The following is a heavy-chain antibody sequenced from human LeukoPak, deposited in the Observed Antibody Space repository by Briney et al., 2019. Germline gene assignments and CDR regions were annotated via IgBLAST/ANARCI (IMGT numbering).Heavy chain of an antibody. CDR3: AKANWVSNADGVW. Sequence: PGGSLRLSCAASGFSFTNYAMSWVRQAPARGPEWVSSRGGGETFYADSVKGRFTLSRDDSRNTVYLQLNNSRVEDTAIYYCAKANWVSNADGVWWGQGTQVTVSS. V-gene: IGHV3-23*01. CDR2: RGGGET. J-gene: IGHJ4*02. D-gene: IGHD3-3*01. CDR1: GFSFTNYA.